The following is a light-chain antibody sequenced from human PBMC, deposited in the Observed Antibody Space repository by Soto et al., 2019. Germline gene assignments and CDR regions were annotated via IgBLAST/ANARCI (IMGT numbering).Light chain of an antibody. V-gene: IGLV1-44*01. CDR2: SNN. J-gene: IGLJ1*01. Sequence: QSVLTQPPSASGTPGQRVTISCSGSSSNIGSNTVNWYQQLPGTAPKLLIYSNNQLPSGVPDRFSGSKSGTSASLAISGLQSEDEADYYCAAWDDSLNGYVFGTGTKLTV. CDR3: AAWDDSLNGYV. CDR1: SSNIGSNT.